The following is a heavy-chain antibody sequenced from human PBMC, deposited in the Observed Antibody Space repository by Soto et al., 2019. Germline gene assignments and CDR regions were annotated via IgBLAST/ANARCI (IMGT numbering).Heavy chain of an antibody. D-gene: IGHD6-13*01. Sequence: ASVKVSCKASGYTFTSYDINWVRQATGQGLEWMGWMNPNSGNTGYAQKFQGRVTMTRNTSISTAYMELSSLRSEDTDVYYCARGLAAAGTTYYYYYMDVWGKGTTVTVSS. CDR1: GYTFTSYD. V-gene: IGHV1-8*01. CDR3: ARGLAAAGTTYYYYYMDV. CDR2: MNPNSGNT. J-gene: IGHJ6*03.